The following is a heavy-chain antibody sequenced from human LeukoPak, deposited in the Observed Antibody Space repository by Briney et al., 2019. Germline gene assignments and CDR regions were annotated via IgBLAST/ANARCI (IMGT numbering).Heavy chain of an antibody. CDR3: ARDRLGWFDP. V-gene: IGHV3-30-3*01. CDR1: GFTFSSYA. Sequence: GRSLRLSCAASGFTFSSYAMRWVRQAPGKGLEWVAVISYDGSNKYYADSVKGRFTISRDNSKNTLYLQMNSLRAEDTAVYYCARDRLGWFDPWGQGTLVTVSS. CDR2: ISYDGSNK. D-gene: IGHD6-6*01. J-gene: IGHJ5*02.